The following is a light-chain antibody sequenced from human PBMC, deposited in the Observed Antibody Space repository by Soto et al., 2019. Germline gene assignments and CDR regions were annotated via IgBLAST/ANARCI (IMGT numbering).Light chain of an antibody. CDR3: QQYNSYYT. J-gene: IGKJ2*01. V-gene: IGKV1-5*01. CDR2: DAS. CDR1: QSISSW. Sequence: IQMTESPSTLSASVGDRVTISCRASQSISSWLAWYQQKPGKAPKLLIYDASSLESGVPSRFSGSGSGTEFTLTISSLQPDDFETYYCQQYNSYYTFGQGTKVDIK.